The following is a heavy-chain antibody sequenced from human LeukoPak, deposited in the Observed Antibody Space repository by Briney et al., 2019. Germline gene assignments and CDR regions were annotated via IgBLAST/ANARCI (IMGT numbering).Heavy chain of an antibody. D-gene: IGHD2-2*01. J-gene: IGHJ3*01. CDR2: IYYTGNT. V-gene: IGHV4-59*08. CDR1: GGSISHYF. CDR3: ASAFHGVPVALTPYDAFDL. Sequence: MPSETLSLTCTVSGGSISHYFWTWIRQSPGKGLEWIGYIYYTGNTKYNPSLMSRVNMSVDTSKNQFSLKLTSVTAADTAVYYCASAFHGVPVALTPYDAFDLWGQGTMVTVSS.